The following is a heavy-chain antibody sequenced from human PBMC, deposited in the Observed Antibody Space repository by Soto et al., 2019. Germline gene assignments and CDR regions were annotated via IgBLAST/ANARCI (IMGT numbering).Heavy chain of an antibody. CDR3: ATLKLWRTGWFDP. CDR2: IYYSGST. J-gene: IGHJ5*02. Sequence: SETLSLTCTVSGCSISSSSYYWGWIRQPPGKGLEWIGSIYYSGSTYYNPSLKSRVTISVDTSKNQFSLKLSSVTAADTAVYYCATLKLWRTGWFDPWGQGTLITVSS. D-gene: IGHD5-18*01. CDR1: GCSISSSSYY. V-gene: IGHV4-39*01.